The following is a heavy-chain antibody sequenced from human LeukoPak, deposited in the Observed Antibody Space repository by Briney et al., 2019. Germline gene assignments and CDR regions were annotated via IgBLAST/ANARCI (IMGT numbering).Heavy chain of an antibody. Sequence: ASVKVSCKASGYTFTSYYMHWVRQATGQGLEWMGWMNPNSGNTGYAQKFQGRVTMTRNTSISTAYMELSSLRSEDTAVYYCARKGLYARNWFDPWGQGTLVTVSS. V-gene: IGHV1-8*02. CDR1: GYTFTSYY. CDR3: ARKGLYARNWFDP. D-gene: IGHD2-8*01. CDR2: MNPNSGNT. J-gene: IGHJ5*02.